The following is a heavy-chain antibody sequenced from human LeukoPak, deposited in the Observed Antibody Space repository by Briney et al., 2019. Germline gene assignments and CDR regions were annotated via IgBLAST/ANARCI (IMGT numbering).Heavy chain of an antibody. CDR2: IYPGDSDT. CDR1: GYRFTNYW. V-gene: IGHV5-51*01. CDR3: ARGGIAAASEYLRH. D-gene: IGHD6-13*01. J-gene: IGHJ1*01. Sequence: ESLKISCRGSGYRFTNYWIDWVRRMPGKGLEWMGRIYPGDSDTRYSPSFQGQVTISVDKAISTAHLQWSSLKASDTAMYFCARGGIAAASEYLRHWGQGTLVTVSS.